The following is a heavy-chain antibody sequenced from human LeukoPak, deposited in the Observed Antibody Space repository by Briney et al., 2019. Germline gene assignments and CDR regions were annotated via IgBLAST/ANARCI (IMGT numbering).Heavy chain of an antibody. J-gene: IGHJ6*03. CDR2: INHSGST. CDR3: ARGRTLYVGYYYYYYMDV. V-gene: IGHV4-34*01. D-gene: IGHD3-16*01. Sequence: GSLRLSCAASGFTVSSNYMSWIRQPPGKGLEWIGEINHSGSTNYNPSLKSRVTISVDTSKNQFSLKLSSVTAADTAVYYCARGRTLYVGYYYYYYMDVWGKGTTVTVSS. CDR1: GFTVSSNY.